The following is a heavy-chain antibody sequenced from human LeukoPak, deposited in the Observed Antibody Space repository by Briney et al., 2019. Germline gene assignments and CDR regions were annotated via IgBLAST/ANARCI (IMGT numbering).Heavy chain of an antibody. V-gene: IGHV1-69*13. Sequence: SVKVSCKASGGTFSSYAISWVRQAPGQGLEWMGGIIPIFGTANYAQKFQGRVTITADESTSTAYMELSSLRSEDTAVCYCARETGIAVAPTGWGQGTLVTVSS. J-gene: IGHJ4*02. CDR3: ARETGIAVAPTG. CDR2: IIPIFGTA. D-gene: IGHD6-19*01. CDR1: GGTFSSYA.